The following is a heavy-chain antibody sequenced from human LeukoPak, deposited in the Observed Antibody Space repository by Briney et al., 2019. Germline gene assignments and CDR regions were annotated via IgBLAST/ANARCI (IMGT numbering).Heavy chain of an antibody. V-gene: IGHV1-18*01. J-gene: IGHJ6*03. D-gene: IGHD6-13*01. Sequence: ASVKVSCKASGYTFTSYGISWVRQAPGQGLEWMGWISAYNGNTNYAQKLQGRVTMTTDTSTSTAYMELRSLRSDDTAVYYCARVEVAAAGTLHYYYMDVWGKGTTVTVSS. CDR3: ARVEVAAAGTLHYYYMDV. CDR1: GYTFTSYG. CDR2: ISAYNGNT.